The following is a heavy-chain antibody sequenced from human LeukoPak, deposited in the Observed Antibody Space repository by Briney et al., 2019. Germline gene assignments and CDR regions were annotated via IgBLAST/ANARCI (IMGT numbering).Heavy chain of an antibody. V-gene: IGHV1-2*02. CDR3: AREDFPHNWFDP. CDR2: INPNTGGT. J-gene: IGHJ5*02. D-gene: IGHD3-3*01. CDR1: GYVFTYYF. Sequence: ASVKVSCKASGYVFTYYFVHWLRQAPGQRPEWLVWINPNTGGTNYAQKFQGRVTMTTDTSITTAYMELTRLTSDDTAIYYCAREDFPHNWFDPWGQGSLVTVSS.